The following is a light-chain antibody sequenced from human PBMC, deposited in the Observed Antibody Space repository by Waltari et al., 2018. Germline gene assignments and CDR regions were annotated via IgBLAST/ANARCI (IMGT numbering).Light chain of an antibody. CDR1: SSNIGRNT. V-gene: IGLV1-44*01. Sequence: QYVLTQPPSASGTPGQRVAISCSGSSSNIGRNTVNWYQQPPGTAPKPPSYFNDQLPSGVPDRFSGSTSGTSASLAISGLRSEDEADYYCAAWDDSLNGVGFGGGTKLTVL. CDR2: FND. J-gene: IGLJ2*01. CDR3: AAWDDSLNGVG.